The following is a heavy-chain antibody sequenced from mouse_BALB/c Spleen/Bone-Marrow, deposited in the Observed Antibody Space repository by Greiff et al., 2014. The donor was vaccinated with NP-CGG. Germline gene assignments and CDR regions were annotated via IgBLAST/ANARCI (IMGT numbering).Heavy chain of an antibody. D-gene: IGHD2-3*01. CDR1: GYTFTDYA. CDR3: ARGRYDFAY. Sequence: QVQLKESGPELVGAGVSGKIFCKGFGYTFTDYAIHWGEQSHGKSLEWIGVISTYSGNTNYNQKFKGKATMTVDKSSSTAYMELARLTSEDSAIYYCARGRYDFAYWGQGTLVTVSA. CDR2: ISTYSGNT. V-gene: IGHV1-67*01. J-gene: IGHJ3*01.